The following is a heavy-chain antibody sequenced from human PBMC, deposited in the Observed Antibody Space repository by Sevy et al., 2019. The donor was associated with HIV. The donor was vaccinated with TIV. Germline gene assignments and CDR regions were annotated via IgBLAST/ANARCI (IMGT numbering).Heavy chain of an antibody. J-gene: IGHJ6*02. CDR3: ARDIAPATDYDFWSGYSTRTYYYYGMDV. CDR2: ISYDGKDT. V-gene: IGHV3-30*04. D-gene: IGHD3-3*01. CDR1: GFTLNSYA. Sequence: GGSLRLSCAASGFTLNSYAMHWVRQTPVRGLEWMAVISYDGKDTYYADSVKGRFTISKDSSKNTLYLQMNSLRTEDTAVYYCARDIAPATDYDFWSGYSTRTYYYYGMDVWGQGTTVTVSS.